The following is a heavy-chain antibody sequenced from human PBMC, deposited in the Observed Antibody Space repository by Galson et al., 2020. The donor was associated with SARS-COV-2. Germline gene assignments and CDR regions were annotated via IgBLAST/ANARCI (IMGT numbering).Heavy chain of an antibody. Sequence: SETLSLTCAVYGGPFSGYYWSWIRQPPGKGLEWIGEINHSGSTNYNPSLKSRVTISVDTSKNQFSLKLSSVTAADTAVYYCARGTYSSSWYGDRYYFDYWGQGTLVTVSS. J-gene: IGHJ4*02. D-gene: IGHD6-13*01. CDR1: GGPFSGYY. CDR3: ARGTYSSSWYGDRYYFDY. V-gene: IGHV4-34*01. CDR2: INHSGST.